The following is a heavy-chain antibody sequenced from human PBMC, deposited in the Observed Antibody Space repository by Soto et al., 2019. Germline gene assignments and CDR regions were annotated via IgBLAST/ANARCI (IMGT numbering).Heavy chain of an antibody. Sequence: QVQLVQSGAEVRKPGASVYVSCKASGYTFTTYPIHWVRQAPGQRLEWMGWINSGNGKTKYAPKFQARVTITWDTSATTAKMELSSLTSEDTAVYYCARARYSSGWDLDFWGQGTLVSVSS. D-gene: IGHD6-19*01. J-gene: IGHJ4*02. V-gene: IGHV1-3*01. CDR3: ARARYSSGWDLDF. CDR2: INSGNGKT. CDR1: GYTFTTYP.